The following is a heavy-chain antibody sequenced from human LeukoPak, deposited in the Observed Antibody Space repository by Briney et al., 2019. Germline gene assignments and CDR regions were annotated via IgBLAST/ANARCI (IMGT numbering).Heavy chain of an antibody. Sequence: SETLSLTCTVSGGSVSSGSYYWSWIRQPPGKGLEWIGYIYYSGSTNYNPSLKSRVTISVDTSKNQFSLKLSSVTAADTAVYYCAGDSRYDSSAFDIWGQGTIVTVSS. V-gene: IGHV4-61*01. J-gene: IGHJ3*02. CDR2: IYYSGST. D-gene: IGHD3-22*01. CDR1: GGSVSSGSYY. CDR3: AGDSRYDSSAFDI.